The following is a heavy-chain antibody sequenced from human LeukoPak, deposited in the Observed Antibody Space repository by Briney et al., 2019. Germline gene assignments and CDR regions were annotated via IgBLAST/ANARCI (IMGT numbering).Heavy chain of an antibody. CDR1: GFTFSSYE. J-gene: IGHJ4*02. V-gene: IGHV3-48*03. CDR2: ISSSGSTI. CDR3: ARSRQWLVLADY. Sequence: PGGSLRLSCAASGFTFSSYEMNWVRQAPGEGLEWVSYISSSGSTIYYADSVKGRFTISRDNAKNSLYLQMNSLRAEDTAVYYCARSRQWLVLADYWGQETLVTVSS. D-gene: IGHD6-19*01.